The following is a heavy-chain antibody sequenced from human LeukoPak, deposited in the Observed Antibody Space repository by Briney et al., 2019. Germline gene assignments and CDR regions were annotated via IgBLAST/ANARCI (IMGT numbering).Heavy chain of an antibody. J-gene: IGHJ4*02. V-gene: IGHV4-4*07. CDR3: ARDRSSFPFDL. CDR1: DVSIRTYY. Sequence: SETLSLTCTVSDVSIRTYYWSWIRQPAGKGLEWIGRIYTSGSTNYNPSLKSRVTMSIDTSKNRFSLNLSSVTAADTAVYYCARDRSSFPFDLWGQGTLVTVSS. D-gene: IGHD2-2*01. CDR2: IYTSGST.